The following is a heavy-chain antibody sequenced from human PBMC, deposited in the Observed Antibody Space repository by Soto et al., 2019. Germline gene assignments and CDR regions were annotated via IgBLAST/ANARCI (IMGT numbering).Heavy chain of an antibody. CDR3: ARDHFWSGYTYPVYYYGMDV. J-gene: IGHJ6*02. CDR2: IYYSGST. D-gene: IGHD3-3*01. CDR1: GGSVSSGSYY. V-gene: IGHV4-61*01. Sequence: SETLSLTCTVSGGSVSSGSYYWSWIRQPPGKGLEWIGYIYYSGSTNYNPSLKSRVTISVDTSKNQFSLKLSSVTAADTAVYYCARDHFWSGYTYPVYYYGMDVWGQGTTVTVS.